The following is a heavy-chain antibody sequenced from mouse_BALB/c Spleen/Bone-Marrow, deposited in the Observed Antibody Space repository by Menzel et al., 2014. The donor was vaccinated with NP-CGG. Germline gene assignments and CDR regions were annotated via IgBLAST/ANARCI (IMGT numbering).Heavy chain of an antibody. CDR2: INPSNGGT. V-gene: IGHV1S81*02. CDR3: TREGDCPFAY. CDR1: GYTFTSYY. D-gene: IGHD2-13*01. Sequence: VQLQQSGAELVKPGASVKLSCKASGYTFTSYYMYWVKQRPGQGLEWIGEINPSNGGTNFNEKFKSKATPTVDKSSSTAYMQLSSLTSEDSAVYYCTREGDCPFAYWGQGTLVTVSA. J-gene: IGHJ3*01.